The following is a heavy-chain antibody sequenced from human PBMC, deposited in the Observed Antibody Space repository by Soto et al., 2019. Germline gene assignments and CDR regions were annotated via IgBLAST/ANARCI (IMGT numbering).Heavy chain of an antibody. D-gene: IGHD5-18*01. CDR2: ISAYNGNT. Sequence: ASVKVSCKASGYTFTSYGISWVRQAPGQGLEWMGWISAYNGNTNYAQKLQGRVTMTTDTSTSTAYMELRSLRSDDTAVYYCARDLVGFSIGGGYSYGAEYFDYWGQGTLVTVSS. J-gene: IGHJ4*02. CDR3: ARDLVGFSIGGGYSYGAEYFDY. CDR1: GYTFTSYG. V-gene: IGHV1-18*01.